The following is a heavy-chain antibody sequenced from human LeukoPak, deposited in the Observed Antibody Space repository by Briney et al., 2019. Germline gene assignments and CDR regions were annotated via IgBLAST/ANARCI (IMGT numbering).Heavy chain of an antibody. D-gene: IGHD6-19*01. CDR2: IWFDGSNK. CDR1: GFTFSNYD. Sequence: GGSLRLSCAAAGFTFSNYDMHWVRQAPGKGLEWVAVIWFDGSNKFYADSVKGRFTISRDNSKNTLYLQMNSLRAEDTAVYYCASSAGALIDCWGQGTLVIVSS. J-gene: IGHJ4*02. CDR3: ASSAGALIDC. V-gene: IGHV3-33*01.